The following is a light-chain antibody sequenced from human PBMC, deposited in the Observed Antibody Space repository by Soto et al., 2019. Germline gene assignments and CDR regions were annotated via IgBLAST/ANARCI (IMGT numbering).Light chain of an antibody. Sequence: EIVLTQSPGTLSLSPGERATLSCRASQSVSSSYLAWYQQKPDQAPRLLIYGASSRATGIPDRFSGSGSWTDFPLTISRLVPEDFELYYCHQYGSSPLTFGPGTKVDIK. CDR1: QSVSSSY. CDR3: HQYGSSPLT. J-gene: IGKJ3*01. V-gene: IGKV3-20*01. CDR2: GAS.